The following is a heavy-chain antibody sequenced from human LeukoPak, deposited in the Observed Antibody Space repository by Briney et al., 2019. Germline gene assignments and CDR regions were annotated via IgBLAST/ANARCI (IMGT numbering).Heavy chain of an antibody. Sequence: PGGSLRLSCAASGFXFSTYWISWVRQAPGKGLEWVANIKQDGSEKYYVDSAKGRFTISRDNAKNSLYLQMNSLRAEDTAVYYCATDLGSSRPNFWGQGILVTVSS. J-gene: IGHJ4*02. CDR1: GFXFSTYW. CDR3: ATDLGSSRPNF. D-gene: IGHD6-13*01. V-gene: IGHV3-7*01. CDR2: IKQDGSEK.